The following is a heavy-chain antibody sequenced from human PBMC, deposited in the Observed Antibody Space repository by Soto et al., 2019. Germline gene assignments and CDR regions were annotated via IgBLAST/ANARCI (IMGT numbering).Heavy chain of an antibody. Sequence: GESLKISCKGSGYSFTSYWIGWVRQMPGKGLEWMGIIYPGDSDTRYSPSFQGQVTISADKSISTAYLQWSSLKASDTAMYYCARHITMIGLAFDSWGEGTMVTASS. D-gene: IGHD3-22*01. J-gene: IGHJ3*02. CDR2: IYPGDSDT. V-gene: IGHV5-51*01. CDR1: GYSFTSYW. CDR3: ARHITMIGLAFDS.